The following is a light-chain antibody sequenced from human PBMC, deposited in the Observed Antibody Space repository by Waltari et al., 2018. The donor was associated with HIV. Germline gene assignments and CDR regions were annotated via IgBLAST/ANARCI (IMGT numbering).Light chain of an antibody. CDR3: LQTYSSPWT. J-gene: IGKJ1*01. CDR2: AAS. CDR1: QSISSY. V-gene: IGKV1-39*01. Sequence: DIQMTQSPSSLPASVGDRLTITCRASQSISSYLNWYQQKPGRAPELLIYAASSLQTGVPSRFSASGFGTDFTLTINSPQPEDFASYFCLQTYSSPWTFGQGTKV.